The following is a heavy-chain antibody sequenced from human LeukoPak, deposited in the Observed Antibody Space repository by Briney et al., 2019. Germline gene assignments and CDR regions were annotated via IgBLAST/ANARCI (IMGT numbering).Heavy chain of an antibody. V-gene: IGHV3-7*01. Sequence: PGGSLRLSCAASRFTFSTYWMSWVRQAPGKGLEWVANIKQDGSEKHYVDSVKGRFTISRDNAKNSLYLQMNSLRAEDTAVYYCARANVYQAGQYYGMDVWGQGTTATVSS. D-gene: IGHD6-13*01. J-gene: IGHJ6*02. CDR1: RFTFSTYW. CDR3: ARANVYQAGQYYGMDV. CDR2: IKQDGSEK.